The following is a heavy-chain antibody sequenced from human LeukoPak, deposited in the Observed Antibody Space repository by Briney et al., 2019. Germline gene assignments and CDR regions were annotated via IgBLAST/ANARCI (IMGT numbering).Heavy chain of an antibody. J-gene: IGHJ4*02. Sequence: GGSLRLSCATSGFTFSTFDMNWARQAPGGGLECVLYIRSGNSTKYYADSVKGRFTITRNNDKNSLYLQMNGLRDEDTAVYFCARDLISGHYTFDYWGRGTLVTVSS. D-gene: IGHD1-26*01. CDR1: GFTFSTFD. V-gene: IGHV3-48*02. CDR2: IRSGNSTK. CDR3: ARDLISGHYTFDY.